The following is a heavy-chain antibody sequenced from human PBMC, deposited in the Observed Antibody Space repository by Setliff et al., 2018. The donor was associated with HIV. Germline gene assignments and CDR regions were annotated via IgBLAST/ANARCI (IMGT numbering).Heavy chain of an antibody. D-gene: IGHD3-10*01. J-gene: IGHJ4*02. CDR1: GGSFSSYF. Sequence: SETLSLTCIVSGGSFSSYFWSWIRQSPGKGLEWIGNIYDTGKINYNPSLKGRVTMSIDMSEDQFSLNLRSVTAADTATYYCARVLFGQSGSYKNYYFDYWGQGTLVTVSP. V-gene: IGHV4-59*01. CDR3: ARVLFGQSGSYKNYYFDY. CDR2: IYDTGKI.